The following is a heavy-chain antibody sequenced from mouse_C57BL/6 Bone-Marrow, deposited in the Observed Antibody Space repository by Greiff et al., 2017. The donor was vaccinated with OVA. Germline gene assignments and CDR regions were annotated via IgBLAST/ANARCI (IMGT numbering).Heavy chain of an antibody. V-gene: IGHV14-3*01. CDR2: IDPGNGNT. D-gene: IGHD2-3*01. J-gene: IGHJ1*03. CDR1: GFNIKNTY. CDR3: ARYDGCSSYFYV. Sequence: EVKLVESVAELVRPGASVKLSCTASGFNIKNTYMHWVKQRPEQGLEWIGRIDPGNGNTKYAPKFKGKATITADTSSNTAYLQLSSLTSEDTSIYYCARYDGCSSYFYVWGTGTAVTVSS.